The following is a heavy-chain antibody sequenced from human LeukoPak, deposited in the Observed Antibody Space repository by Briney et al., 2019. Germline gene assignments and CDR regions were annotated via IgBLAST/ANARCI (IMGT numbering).Heavy chain of an antibody. CDR3: ARGLTMVRGVRPFDY. J-gene: IGHJ4*02. V-gene: IGHV4-4*02. Sequence: SETLSLTCAVSGGSISSSNWWCWVRQPPGKGLEWIGEIYHSGSTNYNPSLKSRVTISVDKSKNQFSLKLSSVTAADTAVYYCARGLTMVRGVRPFDYWGQGTLVTVSS. CDR2: IYHSGST. D-gene: IGHD3-10*01. CDR1: GGSISSSNW.